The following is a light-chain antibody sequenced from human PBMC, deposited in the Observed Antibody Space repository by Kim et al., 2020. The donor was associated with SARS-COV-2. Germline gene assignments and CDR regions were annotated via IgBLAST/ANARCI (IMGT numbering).Light chain of an antibody. V-gene: IGLV3-19*01. J-gene: IGLJ3*02. CDR2: ANN. Sequence: SSELSQDPAMSVALGQTVRITCQGDSLRSYYASWYRQKPGQAPILVIYANNKRPSGIPDRFSGSSSGNTASLTITGAQAEDEGDFYYNSRDNSGDLWVFGGVTQLTVL. CDR3: NSRDNSGDLWV. CDR1: SLRSYY.